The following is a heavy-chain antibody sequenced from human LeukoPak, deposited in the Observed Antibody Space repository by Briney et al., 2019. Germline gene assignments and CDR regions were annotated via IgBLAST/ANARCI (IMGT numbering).Heavy chain of an antibody. Sequence: GGSLRLSCAASGFTFSSYWMSWVRQAPGKGLEWVANIKQDGSEKYYVDSVKGRFTISRDNAKNSLYLQMNSLRAEDTAVYYCARDRDYYDSSGYFGNWGQGTLVTVSS. J-gene: IGHJ4*02. V-gene: IGHV3-7*01. CDR2: IKQDGSEK. D-gene: IGHD3-22*01. CDR1: GFTFSSYW. CDR3: ARDRDYYDSSGYFGN.